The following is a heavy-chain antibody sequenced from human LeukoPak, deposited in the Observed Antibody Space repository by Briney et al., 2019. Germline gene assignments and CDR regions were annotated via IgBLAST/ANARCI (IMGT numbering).Heavy chain of an antibody. V-gene: IGHV4-59*01. Sequence: SETLSLTCTVSGGSISSYYWSWIRQPPGKGLEWIGYIYYSGSTNYNPSLKSRVTISVDTSKNQFSLKLSSVTAADTAVYYCARASVLWFGELVSFDPWGQGTLVTVSS. D-gene: IGHD3-10*01. CDR2: IYYSGST. CDR1: GGSISSYY. J-gene: IGHJ5*02. CDR3: ARASVLWFGELVSFDP.